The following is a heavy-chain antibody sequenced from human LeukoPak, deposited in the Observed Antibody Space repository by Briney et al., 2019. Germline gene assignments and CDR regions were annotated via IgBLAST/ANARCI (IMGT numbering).Heavy chain of an antibody. Sequence: ASVKVSCKASGYTFTSYGIIWVRQAPGQGLVWMGWISAYNGNTDYAQKFQGRITMTTDTSTSTAYMELRSLRSDDTAVYYCAREKTSARFDPWGQGTLVTVSS. CDR1: GYTFTSYG. CDR2: ISAYNGNT. CDR3: AREKTSARFDP. V-gene: IGHV1-18*01. J-gene: IGHJ5*02.